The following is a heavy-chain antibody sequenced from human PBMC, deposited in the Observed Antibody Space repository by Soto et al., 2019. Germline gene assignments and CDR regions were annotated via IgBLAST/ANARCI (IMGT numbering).Heavy chain of an antibody. D-gene: IGHD6-13*01. CDR1: GYSFTSYW. Sequence: PGESLKISCQGSGYSFTSYWIGWVRQMPGKGLEWMGIIYPGDSDTRYSPSFQGQVTISADKSISTAYLPWSSLKASDTDMYYCASRTSSIAAAVSGSFDIWGQGTMVTVSS. CDR2: IYPGDSDT. J-gene: IGHJ3*02. CDR3: ASRTSSIAAAVSGSFDI. V-gene: IGHV5-51*01.